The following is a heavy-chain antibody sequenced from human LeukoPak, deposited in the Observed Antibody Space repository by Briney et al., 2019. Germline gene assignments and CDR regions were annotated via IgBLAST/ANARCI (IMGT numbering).Heavy chain of an antibody. CDR3: AREDYYDSSGYSDY. CDR1: GGTFSNYA. J-gene: IGHJ4*02. D-gene: IGHD3-22*01. CDR2: IIPTFGTA. V-gene: IGHV1-69*01. Sequence: ASVKVSCKASGGTFSNYAISWVRQAPGQGLEWMGGIIPTFGTANYAQKFQGRVTITADESTSTAYLEVNSLTSEDTAVYYCAREDYYDSSGYSDYWGQGTLVTVSS.